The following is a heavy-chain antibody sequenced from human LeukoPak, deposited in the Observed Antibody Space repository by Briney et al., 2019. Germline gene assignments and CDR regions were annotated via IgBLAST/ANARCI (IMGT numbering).Heavy chain of an antibody. CDR3: ARDNYAGANWFDP. D-gene: IGHD1-7*01. CDR1: GGTFSSSA. CDR2: IIPIFGTA. V-gene: IGHV1-69*05. J-gene: IGHJ5*02. Sequence: SVKVSCKASGGTFSSSAISWVRQAPGQGLEWMGGIIPIFGTANYAQKFQGRVTITTGESTSTAYMELSSLRSEDTAVCYCARDNYAGANWFDPWGQGTLVTVSS.